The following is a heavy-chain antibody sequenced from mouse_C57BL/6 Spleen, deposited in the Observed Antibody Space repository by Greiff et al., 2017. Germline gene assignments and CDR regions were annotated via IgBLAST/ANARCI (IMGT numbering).Heavy chain of an antibody. CDR2: ISYDGSN. CDR1: GYSITSGYY. V-gene: IGHV3-6*01. Sequence: EVQLQQSGPGLVKPSQSLSLTCSVTGYSITSGYYWNWIRQFPGNKLEWMGYISYDGSNNYNPSLKNRISITRDTSKNQFFLKLNSVTTEDTATYYCASERGNDYAMDYWGQGTSVTVSS. CDR3: ASERGNDYAMDY. D-gene: IGHD2-1*01. J-gene: IGHJ4*01.